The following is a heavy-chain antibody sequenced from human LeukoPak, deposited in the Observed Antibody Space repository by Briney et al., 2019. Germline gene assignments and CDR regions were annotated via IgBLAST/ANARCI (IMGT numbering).Heavy chain of an antibody. Sequence: SETLSLTCAVYGGSFSGYYWSWIRQPPGKGLEWIGEINHSGSTNYNPSLKSRVTISVDTSKNQFSLKLSSVTAADTAVYYCARGASYHYYYGMDVWGQGTTVTVSS. CDR3: ARGASYHYYYGMDV. J-gene: IGHJ6*02. CDR1: GGSFSGYY. CDR2: INHSGST. V-gene: IGHV4-34*01. D-gene: IGHD3-16*01.